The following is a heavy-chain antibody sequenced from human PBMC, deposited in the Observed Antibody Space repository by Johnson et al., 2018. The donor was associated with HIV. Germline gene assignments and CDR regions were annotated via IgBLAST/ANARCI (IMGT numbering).Heavy chain of an antibody. V-gene: IGHV3-30*02. D-gene: IGHD3-10*01. Sequence: QVQLVESGGGVVQPGGSLRLSCAASGFTFSSYAMHWVRQAPGKGLEWVAFIRYDGSNKYYADSVKGRFTISRDNSKNTLYLQMNSLRAEDTAVYYCARERAMVRGVPDALDSWGQGTMVTGSS. CDR3: ARERAMVRGVPDALDS. CDR1: GFTFSSYA. CDR2: IRYDGSNK. J-gene: IGHJ3*02.